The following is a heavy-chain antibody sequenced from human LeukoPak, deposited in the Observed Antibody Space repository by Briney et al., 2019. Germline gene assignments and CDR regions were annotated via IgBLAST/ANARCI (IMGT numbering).Heavy chain of an antibody. CDR2: IYTSGST. CDR3: ARGVADFWSGYFGI. V-gene: IGHV4-4*07. CDR1: GHSISSGYY. Sequence: SETLSLTCTVSGHSISSGYYWGWIRQPAGKGLEWIGRIYTSGSTNYNPSLKSRVTMSVDTSKNQFSLKLSSVTAADTAVYYCARGVADFWSGYFGIWGQGTLVTVSS. D-gene: IGHD3-3*01. J-gene: IGHJ4*02.